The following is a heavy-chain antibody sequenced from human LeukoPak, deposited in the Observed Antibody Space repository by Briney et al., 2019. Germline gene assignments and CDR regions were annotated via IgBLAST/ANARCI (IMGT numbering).Heavy chain of an antibody. V-gene: IGHV4-39*01. CDR3: ARHGNYVLGGMDV. CDR1: GGSLSSTTYY. D-gene: IGHD3-16*01. CDR2: IYHSGGP. J-gene: IGHJ6*02. Sequence: KPSETLSLTCSVYGGSLSSTTYYWGWIPQPPGKGLEWIGSIYHSGGPYYNPSLKSRVTISVDTSKNHFSLKLSSVTAADTAMYYCARHGNYVLGGMDVWGQGTTVTVSS.